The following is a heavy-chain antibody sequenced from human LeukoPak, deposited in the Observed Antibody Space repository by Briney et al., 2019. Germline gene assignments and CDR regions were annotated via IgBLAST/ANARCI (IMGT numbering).Heavy chain of an antibody. V-gene: IGHV3-48*01. CDR2: ISSSSSTI. D-gene: IGHD1-1*01. CDR3: ATQLEPRIFDY. CDR1: GFTFSSYS. J-gene: IGHJ4*02. Sequence: GGSLRLSCAASGFTFSSYSMNWVRQAPGKGLEWVSYISSSSSTIYYADSVKGRFTISRDNAKNSLYLQMNSLRAEDTAVYYCATQLEPRIFDYWGQGTLVTVSS.